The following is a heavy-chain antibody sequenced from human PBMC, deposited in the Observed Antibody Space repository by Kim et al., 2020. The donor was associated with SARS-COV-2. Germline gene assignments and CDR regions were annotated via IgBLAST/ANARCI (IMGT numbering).Heavy chain of an antibody. CDR3: ASASFSGHRRGTRGGVDAFDI. V-gene: IGHV3-30*12. D-gene: IGHD3-16*01. CDR1: GFTFSSYA. J-gene: IGHJ3*02. Sequence: GGSLRLSCAASGFTFSSYAMNWVRQAPGKGLEWVAVISYGGSNKYYADSVKGRFTISRDNSKNTLYLQMNSLRAEDTAVYYCASASFSGHRRGTRGGVDAFDIWGRGTMVTVSS. CDR2: ISYGGSNK.